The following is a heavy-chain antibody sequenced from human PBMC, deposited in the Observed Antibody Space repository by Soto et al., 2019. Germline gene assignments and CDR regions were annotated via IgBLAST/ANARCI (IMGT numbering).Heavy chain of an antibody. CDR1: GFTFSSYG. CDR2: ISYDGSNK. V-gene: IGHV3-30*18. D-gene: IGHD6-19*01. CDR3: AKDRVAVAGTQTLVDY. Sequence: GGSLRLSCAASGFTFSSYGMHWVRQAPGKGLEWVAVISYDGSNKYYADSVKGRFTISRDNSKNTLYLQMNSLRAEDTAVYYCAKDRVAVAGTQTLVDYWGQGTLVTVSS. J-gene: IGHJ4*02.